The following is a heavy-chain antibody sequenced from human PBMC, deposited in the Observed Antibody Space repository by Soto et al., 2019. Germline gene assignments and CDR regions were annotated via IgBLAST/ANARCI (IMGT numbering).Heavy chain of an antibody. CDR3: ARPANTVADHFDL. CDR2: IYPSDSDT. CDR1: VYTFTIYW. Sequence: PGESLKISCQVSVYTFTIYWIGWVRQMPGKGLEWMGIIYPSDSDTRYSPSFQGQVTISADQSINTAYLQWDSLKASDTAIYYCARPANTVADHFDLWGQGTPVT. D-gene: IGHD4-17*01. J-gene: IGHJ4*02. V-gene: IGHV5-51*01.